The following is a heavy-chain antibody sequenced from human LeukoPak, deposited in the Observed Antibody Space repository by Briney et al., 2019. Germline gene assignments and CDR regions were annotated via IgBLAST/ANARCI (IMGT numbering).Heavy chain of an antibody. Sequence: GGSLRLSCAASGFTFSSYGMHWVRQAPGKGLEWVAVIPYDGSNKYYADSVKGRFTISRDNSKNTLYLQMNSLRAEDTAVYYCAKDQYYYDSSGYFSYFDYWGQGTLVTVSS. D-gene: IGHD3-22*01. CDR1: GFTFSSYG. V-gene: IGHV3-30*02. CDR3: AKDQYYYDSSGYFSYFDY. CDR2: IPYDGSNK. J-gene: IGHJ4*02.